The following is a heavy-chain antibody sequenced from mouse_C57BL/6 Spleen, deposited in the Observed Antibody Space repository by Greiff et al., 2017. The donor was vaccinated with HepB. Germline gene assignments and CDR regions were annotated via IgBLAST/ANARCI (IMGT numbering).Heavy chain of an antibody. Sequence: QVQLQQPGAELVKPGASVKMSCKASGYTFTSYWITWVKQRPGQGLEWIGDIYPGSGSTNYNEKFKSKATLTVDTSSSTAYMQLSSLTSEDSAVYYGARRYYGSSYVFDYWGQGTTLTVSS. J-gene: IGHJ2*01. D-gene: IGHD1-1*01. CDR2: IYPGSGST. CDR3: ARRYYGSSYVFDY. V-gene: IGHV1-55*01. CDR1: GYTFTSYW.